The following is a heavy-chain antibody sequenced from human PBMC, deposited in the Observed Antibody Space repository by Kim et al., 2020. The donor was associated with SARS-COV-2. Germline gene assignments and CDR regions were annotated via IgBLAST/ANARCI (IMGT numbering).Heavy chain of an antibody. J-gene: IGHJ4*02. D-gene: IGHD1-26*01. CDR3: ARGGSGTSFSYFDY. Sequence: PSLKSRVIISVDPAKNRFSLKLNSVTAADTAVYYCARGGSGTSFSYFDYWGQGTLVTVSS. V-gene: IGHV4-30-2*05.